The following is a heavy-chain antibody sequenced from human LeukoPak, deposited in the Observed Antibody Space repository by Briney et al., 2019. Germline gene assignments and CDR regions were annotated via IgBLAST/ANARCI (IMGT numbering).Heavy chain of an antibody. V-gene: IGHV1-2*02. CDR1: GYTFTSYY. D-gene: IGHD2-2*01. J-gene: IGHJ1*01. Sequence: GASVKVSFKSSGYTFTSYYMHWVRQAPGQGLEWMGWINPNSGGTKYAQRFQGRVTMTRDTSITTAYMELSGLRSDDAAVYYCARSGAEITSSCSACAEYFNHWGQGTLIIVSS. CDR2: INPNSGGT. CDR3: ARSGAEITSSCSACAEYFNH.